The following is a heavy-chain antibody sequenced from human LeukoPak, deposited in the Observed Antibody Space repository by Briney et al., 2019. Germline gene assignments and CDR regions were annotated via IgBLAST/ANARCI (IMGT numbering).Heavy chain of an antibody. V-gene: IGHV4-38-2*01. J-gene: IGHJ5*02. CDR2: IHHSGST. CDR3: VRRASTPRWFDP. CDR1: GYSISSGYY. Sequence: SETLSLTCAVSGYSISSGYYWGWIRQPPGMGPEWIGNIHHSGSTYYNPSLKSRVTISVDTSKNQFSLKLNSVTAADTAVYYCVRRASTPRWFDPWGQGTLVPVSS.